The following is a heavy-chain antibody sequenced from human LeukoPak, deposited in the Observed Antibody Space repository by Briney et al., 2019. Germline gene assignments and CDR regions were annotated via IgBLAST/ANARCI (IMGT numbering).Heavy chain of an antibody. CDR2: INPNSGGT. CDR3: AREWRKWLQLLGDFDY. CDR1: GYTFTGYY. D-gene: IGHD5-24*01. J-gene: IGHJ4*02. V-gene: IGHV1-2*02. Sequence: GASVKVSCRASGYTFTGYYMHWVRQAPGQGLEWMGWINPNSGGTNYAQKFQGRVTMTRDTSISTAYMELSRLRSDDTAVYYCAREWRKWLQLLGDFDYWGQGTLVTVSS.